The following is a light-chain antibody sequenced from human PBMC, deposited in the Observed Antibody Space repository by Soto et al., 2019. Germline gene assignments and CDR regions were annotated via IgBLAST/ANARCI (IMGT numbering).Light chain of an antibody. CDR1: QSVGSS. CDR2: DAS. V-gene: IGKV3-11*01. Sequence: DILLTQSPATLSLSRGERATLSCRASQSVGSSLAWFQQKPGQAPRLLIYDASNRATGIPARFGGSGSGTDFTLTISSLEPEDFAVYYCQQRGSWPQLTFGGGTKVEI. CDR3: QQRGSWPQLT. J-gene: IGKJ4*01.